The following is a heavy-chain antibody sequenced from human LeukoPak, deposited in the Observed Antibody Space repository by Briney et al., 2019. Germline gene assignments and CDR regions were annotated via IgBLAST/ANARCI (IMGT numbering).Heavy chain of an antibody. CDR2: ISAYNGNT. CDR3: ARDPPLVGATARFGDY. CDR1: GYTFTSYG. V-gene: IGHV1-18*01. J-gene: IGHJ4*02. Sequence: ASVKVSCKASGYTFTSYGISWVRQAPGQGLEWMGWISAYNGNTNYAQKLQGRVTMTTDTSTSTAYMELGSLRSDDTAVYYCARDPPLVGATARFGDYWGQGTLVTVSS. D-gene: IGHD1-26*01.